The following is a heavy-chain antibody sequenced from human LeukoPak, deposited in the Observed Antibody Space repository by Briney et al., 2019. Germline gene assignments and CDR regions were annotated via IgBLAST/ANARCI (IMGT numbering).Heavy chain of an antibody. D-gene: IGHD3-16*01. CDR1: GFTLNTYG. Sequence: GGSLRLSCAASGFTLNTYGVTWVRQAPGKGLEWVSYISTSGTTIYYADSVKGRFTISRDNARNSLFLQMSSLRADDTAIYYCARAGELRYMDVWGKGTAVTVSS. V-gene: IGHV3-48*04. CDR3: ARAGELRYMDV. CDR2: ISTSGTTI. J-gene: IGHJ6*03.